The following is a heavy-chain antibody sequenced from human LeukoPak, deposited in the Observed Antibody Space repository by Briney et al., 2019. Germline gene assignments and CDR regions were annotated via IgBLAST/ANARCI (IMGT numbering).Heavy chain of an antibody. CDR1: GYTLTELS. CDR2: FDPEDGET. D-gene: IGHD6-19*01. V-gene: IGHV1-24*01. CDR3: ASDTRYSSGYWFDP. Sequence: GASVKVSCKVSGYTLTELSMHWVRQAPGKGLEWMGGFDPEDGETIYAQKFQGRVTMTEDTSTDTAYMELSSLRSEDTAVYYCASDTRYSSGYWFDPWGQGTLVTVSS. J-gene: IGHJ5*02.